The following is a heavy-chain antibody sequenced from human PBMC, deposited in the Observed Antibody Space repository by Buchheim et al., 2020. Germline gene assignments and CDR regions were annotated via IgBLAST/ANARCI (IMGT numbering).Heavy chain of an antibody. D-gene: IGHD2-2*01. Sequence: EVQLVESGGGLVQPGGSLRLSCAASGFTFSSYWMSWVRQAPGKGLEWVANIKQDGSEKYYVDSVKGRFTISRDTAKNSLYLQMNSLRAEDTAVYYCARGIVVVPAANYYYYMDVWGKGTT. V-gene: IGHV3-7*04. J-gene: IGHJ6*03. CDR2: IKQDGSEK. CDR3: ARGIVVVPAANYYYYMDV. CDR1: GFTFSSYW.